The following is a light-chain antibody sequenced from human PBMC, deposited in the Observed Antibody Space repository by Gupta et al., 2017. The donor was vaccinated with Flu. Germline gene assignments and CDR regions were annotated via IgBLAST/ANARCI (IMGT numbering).Light chain of an antibody. CDR1: QNIEDW. CDR2: KAS. CDR3: QNYNYH. Sequence: DFQMTQSPSTLSASLGDRVTITCRASQNIEDWVAWYQQKPGKAPQLLIYKASKLEGAVPSRFGGSGFGTEVTLPSSSLQPDDSAIYYCQNYNYHFGGGTKVEIK. V-gene: IGKV1-5*03. J-gene: IGKJ4*01.